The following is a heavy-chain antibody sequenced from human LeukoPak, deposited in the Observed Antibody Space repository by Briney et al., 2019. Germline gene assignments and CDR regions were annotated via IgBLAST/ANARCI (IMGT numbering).Heavy chain of an antibody. CDR3: ARAAILTGYYADYNWLDP. D-gene: IGHD3-9*01. V-gene: IGHV1-8*01. J-gene: IGHJ5*02. CDR2: MNPNSGNT. CDR1: GYTFTSYD. Sequence: ASVKVSCKASGYTFTSYDINWVRQATGQGLEWMGWMNPNSGNTGYAQKFQGRVTMTRNTSISTAYMELSSLRSEDTAVYYCARAAILTGYYADYNWLDPWGQGTLVTVSS.